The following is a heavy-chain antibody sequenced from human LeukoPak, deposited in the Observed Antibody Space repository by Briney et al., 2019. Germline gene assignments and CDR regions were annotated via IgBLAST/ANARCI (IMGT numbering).Heavy chain of an antibody. Sequence: PSETLSLTCAVSGGSISSGGYSWSWIRQPPGKGLEWIGYIYHSGSTHYNPSLKSRVTISVDRSKNQFSLKLSSVTAADTAVYYCARTEYYYDSSGPIDLWGRGTLVTVSS. CDR3: ARTEYYYDSSGPIDL. CDR2: IYHSGST. CDR1: GGSISSGGYS. D-gene: IGHD3-22*01. V-gene: IGHV4-30-2*01. J-gene: IGHJ2*01.